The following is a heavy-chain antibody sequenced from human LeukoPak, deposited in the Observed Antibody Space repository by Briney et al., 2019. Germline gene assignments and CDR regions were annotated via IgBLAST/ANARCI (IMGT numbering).Heavy chain of an antibody. J-gene: IGHJ4*02. CDR3: ARDYYYPVDY. CDR2: ISSSSSNI. Sequence: GGSLRLSCAASGFTFTIYSMNWVRQAPGKGLEWISYISSSSSNIYYADSVRGRFTISRDNAKSTIYLQMNSLRAEDTAVYYCARDYYYPVDYWGQGTLVTVSS. D-gene: IGHD3-22*01. V-gene: IGHV3-48*04. CDR1: GFTFTIYS.